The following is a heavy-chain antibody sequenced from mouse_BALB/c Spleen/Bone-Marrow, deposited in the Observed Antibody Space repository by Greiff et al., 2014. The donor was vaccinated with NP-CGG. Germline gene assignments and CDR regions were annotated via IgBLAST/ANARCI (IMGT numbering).Heavy chain of an antibody. Sequence: EVQLQQSGPELVKPGASVKVSCKASDYAFTRYNIYWVKQSPGKSLEWIGYIDPYSGGTNYNQRFKGKATLTVDNSSSTAYMHLNSRTSEDSAVYYCARGLSRAMDYWGQGTSVTVSS. J-gene: IGHJ4*01. CDR3: ARGLSRAMDY. V-gene: IGHV1S135*01. D-gene: IGHD3-1*01. CDR1: DYAFTRYN. CDR2: IDPYSGGT.